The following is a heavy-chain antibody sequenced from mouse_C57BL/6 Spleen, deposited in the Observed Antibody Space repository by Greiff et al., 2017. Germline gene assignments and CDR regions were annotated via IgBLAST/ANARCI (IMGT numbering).Heavy chain of an antibody. CDR2: ISNGGGST. CDR1: GFTFSDYY. V-gene: IGHV5-12*01. Sequence: EVKVVESGGGLVQPGGSLKLSCAASGFTFSDYYMYWVRQTPEKRLEWVAYISNGGGSTYYPDTVKGRFTISRDNAENTLYLQMSRLKSEDTAMYYCARRYDYDRGYYYAMDYWGQGTSVTVSS. CDR3: ARRYDYDRGYYYAMDY. J-gene: IGHJ4*01. D-gene: IGHD2-4*01.